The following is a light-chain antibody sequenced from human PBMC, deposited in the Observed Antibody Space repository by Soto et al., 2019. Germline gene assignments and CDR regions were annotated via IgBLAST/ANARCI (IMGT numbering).Light chain of an antibody. CDR3: QQYNTWPRS. V-gene: IGKV3D-15*01. CDR1: QSVSSN. Sequence: ILMTQSPTILSVSPWERATLSCRASQSVSSNLAWYQQKPGQAPRLLIYGVYTRAPGIPARFSGSGSGTEFTLTISRLELEDFAVYSCQQYNTWPRSFGGGTKVDIK. J-gene: IGKJ4*01. CDR2: GVY.